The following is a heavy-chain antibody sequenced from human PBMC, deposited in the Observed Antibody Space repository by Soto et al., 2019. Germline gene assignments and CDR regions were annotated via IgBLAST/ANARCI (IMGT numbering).Heavy chain of an antibody. V-gene: IGHV4-4*07. D-gene: IGHD6-25*01. J-gene: IGHJ5*02. CDR1: GGSVSSHY. CDR3: ARGQRLSDWLEP. CDR2: VYRSGGT. Sequence: SETLSLTGSVSGGSVSSHYCTWIRQPAGKRLEWIGRVYRSGGTHYNPSLKSRVTISIDTSKNQFSLRLISVTAADTAVYYCARGQRLSDWLEPGGQGSLVNVYS.